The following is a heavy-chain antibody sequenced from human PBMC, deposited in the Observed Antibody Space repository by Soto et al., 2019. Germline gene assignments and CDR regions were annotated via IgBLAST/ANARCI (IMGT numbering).Heavy chain of an antibody. J-gene: IGHJ1*01. V-gene: IGHV2-5*02. D-gene: IGHD2-15*01. CDR2: IYWDDDK. Sequence: SGPTLVNHTQTLRLTCTFSGFSLSTSGGGVGWIRQHPGKALEWLALIYWDDDKRYSPSLKSRLTITKDTSKNQVVLTMTNMDPVDTATYYCAHRLEYCSGGSCQRPAEYFQHWGQGTLVTVSS. CDR1: GFSLSTSGGG. CDR3: AHRLEYCSGGSCQRPAEYFQH.